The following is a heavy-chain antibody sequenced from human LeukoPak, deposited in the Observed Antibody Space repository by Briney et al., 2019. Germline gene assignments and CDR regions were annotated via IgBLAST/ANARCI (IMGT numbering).Heavy chain of an antibody. CDR1: GGSISSYY. Sequence: SETLSLTCTVSGGSISSYYWSWIRQPPGRGLEWIAYIYYSGRTNYNPSLKSRVTISVDTSKNQFSLKLSSVTAADTAVYYCATNAGGYREAPFDYWGQGTLVTVSS. CDR2: IYYSGRT. D-gene: IGHD5-12*01. V-gene: IGHV4-59*01. J-gene: IGHJ4*02. CDR3: ATNAGGYREAPFDY.